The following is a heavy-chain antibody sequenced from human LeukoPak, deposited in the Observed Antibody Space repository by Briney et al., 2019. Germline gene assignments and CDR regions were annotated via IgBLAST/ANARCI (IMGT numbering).Heavy chain of an antibody. CDR2: IYPGDSDT. CDR1: GYSFTNYW. Sequence: GESLKISCKGSGYSFTNYWIGWVRQMPGKGREWMGIIYPGDSDTRYSPSFQGQVTISADKSISTAYLQWSSLKASDTAMYYCARIGITGEYCGSSNCSTDAFDLWGQGTMVTVSS. CDR3: ARIGITGEYCGSSNCSTDAFDL. D-gene: IGHD2-15*01. V-gene: IGHV5-51*01. J-gene: IGHJ3*01.